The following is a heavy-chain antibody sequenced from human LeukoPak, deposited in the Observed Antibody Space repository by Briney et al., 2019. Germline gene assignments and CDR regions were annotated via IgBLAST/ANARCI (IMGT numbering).Heavy chain of an antibody. Sequence: SVKVSCKASGGTFSSYAISWVRQAPGQGLEWMGGIIPIFGTANYAQKFQGRVTITTDESTSTAYMELSSLRSEDTAVYYCASGSHCSSTSCYGWLRFDYWGQGTLVTVSS. D-gene: IGHD2-2*01. J-gene: IGHJ4*02. CDR2: IIPIFGTA. CDR1: GGTFSSYA. V-gene: IGHV1-69*05. CDR3: ASGSHCSSTSCYGWLRFDY.